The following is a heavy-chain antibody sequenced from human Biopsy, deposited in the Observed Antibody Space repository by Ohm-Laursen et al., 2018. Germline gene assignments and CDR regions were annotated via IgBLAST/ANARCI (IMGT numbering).Heavy chain of an antibody. Sequence: SVTLSLTCTVSGGSISNNNYYWGWIRQPPGKGLEWIGSIFYRGSTHYKPSLKSRVNISVDTSKNQFPLKLNSVTAADTAVYYCARLGSGDYFPTFFDFWGQGALVTVSS. V-gene: IGHV4-39*06. J-gene: IGHJ4*02. CDR3: ARLGSGDYFPTFFDF. D-gene: IGHD5-12*01. CDR2: IFYRGST. CDR1: GGSISNNNYY.